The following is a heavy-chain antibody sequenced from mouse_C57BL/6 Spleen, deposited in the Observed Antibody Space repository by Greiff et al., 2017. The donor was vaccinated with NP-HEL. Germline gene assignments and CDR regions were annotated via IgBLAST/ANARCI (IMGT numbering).Heavy chain of an antibody. J-gene: IGHJ1*03. CDR1: GYTFTSYG. V-gene: IGHV1-81*01. Sequence: QVHVKQSGAELARPGASVKLSCKASGYTFTSYGISWVKQRTGQGLEWIGEIYPRSGNTYYNEKFKGKATLTADKSSSTAYMALRSLTSEDSAVYFCASQAGGWYFDVWGTGTTVTVSS. CDR2: IYPRSGNT. CDR3: ASQAGGWYFDV. D-gene: IGHD3-2*02.